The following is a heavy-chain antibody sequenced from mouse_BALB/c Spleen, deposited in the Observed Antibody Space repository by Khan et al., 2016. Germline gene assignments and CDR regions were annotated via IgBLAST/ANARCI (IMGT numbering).Heavy chain of an antibody. Sequence: VQLQQSGAELVKPGASVKLSCTASGFNIKDTYMHWVKQRPEQGLEWIGRIDPANGNTKYDPKLQGKATRTADTTSNTAYLQLSSLTSEDTAVYYCANWDWYFEVWGAGTTVTVSS. D-gene: IGHD4-1*01. CDR3: ANWDWYFEV. CDR1: GFNIKDTY. V-gene: IGHV14-3*02. CDR2: IDPANGNT. J-gene: IGHJ1*01.